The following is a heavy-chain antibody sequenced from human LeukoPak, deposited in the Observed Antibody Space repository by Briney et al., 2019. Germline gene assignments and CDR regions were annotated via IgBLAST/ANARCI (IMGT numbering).Heavy chain of an antibody. D-gene: IGHD7-27*01. V-gene: IGHV3-21*06. CDR1: GFTFSNYY. J-gene: IGHJ4*02. CDR2: ISGTSSYI. CDR3: GRAGDY. Sequence: GGSLRLSCAASGFTFSNYYMNWVRQAPGKGLEWISSISGTSSYIFYADSMKGRFIVSRDNAKNSLFLQINSLRAEDTAVYYCGRAGDYWGQGTLVTVSS.